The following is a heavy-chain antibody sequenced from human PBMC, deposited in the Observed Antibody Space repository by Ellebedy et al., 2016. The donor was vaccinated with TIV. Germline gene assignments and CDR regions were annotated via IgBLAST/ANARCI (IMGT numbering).Heavy chain of an antibody. V-gene: IGHV3-74*01. CDR2: INSDGSST. Sequence: GGSLRLXCAASGFTFSSYWMHWVRQAPGKGLMWVSRINSDGSSTSYADSVKGRCTISRDNAKNTLYLQMNNLRAEDSAVYYCASEWMRGMDVWGQGTTVTVSS. CDR3: ASEWMRGMDV. D-gene: IGHD2-2*03. J-gene: IGHJ6*02. CDR1: GFTFSSYW.